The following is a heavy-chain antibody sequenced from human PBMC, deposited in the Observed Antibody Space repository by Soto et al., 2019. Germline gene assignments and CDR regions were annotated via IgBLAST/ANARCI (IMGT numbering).Heavy chain of an antibody. CDR3: AKGCGTSCYTRSDDWFDP. D-gene: IGHD2-2*02. CDR2: ISGSGGST. Sequence: GGSLRLSCAASGFTFSSYAMSWVRQAPGKGLEWVSAISGSGGSTYYADSVKGRFTISRDNSKNTLYLQMNSLRAEDTAVYYCAKGCGTSCYTRSDDWFDPWGQGTLVTAPQ. V-gene: IGHV3-23*01. CDR1: GFTFSSYA. J-gene: IGHJ5*02.